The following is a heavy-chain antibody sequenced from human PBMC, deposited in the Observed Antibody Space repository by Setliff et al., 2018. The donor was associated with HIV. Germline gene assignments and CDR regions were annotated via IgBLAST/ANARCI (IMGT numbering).Heavy chain of an antibody. D-gene: IGHD3-22*01. CDR3: ARLLDLYYYDSSGPFDI. J-gene: IGHJ3*02. CDR2: IYHSGST. CDR1: GYPIRSGYY. V-gene: IGHV4-38-2*01. Sequence: PSETLSLTCAVSGYPIRSGYYWGWIRQPPGKGLEWIGSIYHSGSTYYNPSLKSRVTISVGTSKNQFSLKLSSVTAADTAVYYCARLLDLYYYDSSGPFDIWGQGTMVTVSS.